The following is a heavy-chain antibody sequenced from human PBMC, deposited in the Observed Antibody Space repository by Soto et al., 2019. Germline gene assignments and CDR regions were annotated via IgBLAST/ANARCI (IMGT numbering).Heavy chain of an antibody. Sequence: SSETLSLTCTVSGGSISGYYWSWYRQPPGKGLEWIGYMYNTGSTVYNPSFKSRVTISVDTSKNQFSLKLNSVTAADTAVYYCARDLWGYCGTDCYPLDVWGQGTTVT. D-gene: IGHD2-21*02. V-gene: IGHV4-59*01. J-gene: IGHJ6*02. CDR2: MYNTGST. CDR1: GGSISGYY. CDR3: ARDLWGYCGTDCYPLDV.